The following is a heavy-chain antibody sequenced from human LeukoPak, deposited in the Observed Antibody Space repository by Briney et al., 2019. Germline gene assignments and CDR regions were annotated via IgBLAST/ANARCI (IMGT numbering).Heavy chain of an antibody. D-gene: IGHD2-2*02. CDR3: ARDKGYCSSTSCYRDDYFDY. Sequence: GGSLRLSCAASGFTFSSYAMTWVRQAPGKGLEWVSSISSSSSYIYYADSVKGRFTISRDNAKNSLYLQMNSLRAEDTAVYYCARDKGYCSSTSCYRDDYFDYWGQGTLVTVSS. CDR2: ISSSSSYI. V-gene: IGHV3-21*01. J-gene: IGHJ4*02. CDR1: GFTFSSYA.